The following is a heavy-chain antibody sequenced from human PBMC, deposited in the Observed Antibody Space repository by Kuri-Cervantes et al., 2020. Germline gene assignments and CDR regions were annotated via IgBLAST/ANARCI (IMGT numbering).Heavy chain of an antibody. CDR3: ARNAYDSSGYSFDY. J-gene: IGHJ4*02. CDR1: GFIFSAYE. Sequence: GESLKISCAASGFIFSAYEMNWVRQAPGKGLDWVSYISNSGDTIYYADSVKGRFTISRDNSKNTLYLQMNSLRAEDTAVYYCARNAYDSSGYSFDYWGQGTLVTVSS. D-gene: IGHD3-22*01. CDR2: ISNSGDTI. V-gene: IGHV3-48*03.